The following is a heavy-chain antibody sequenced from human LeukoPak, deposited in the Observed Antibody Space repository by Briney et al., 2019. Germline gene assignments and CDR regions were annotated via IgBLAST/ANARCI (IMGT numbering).Heavy chain of an antibody. CDR2: ISADSNTI. CDR3: ARDGHPYFDFWSNYYYAFDI. CDR1: GFTFSIYS. J-gene: IGHJ3*02. V-gene: IGHV3-48*01. D-gene: IGHD3-3*01. Sequence: GGSLRLSCAASGFTFSIYSMNWVRQAPGEGLEWLSYISADSNTIYYADSVKGRFTISRDNAKTSLYLQMNNLRAEDTAVYYCARDGHPYFDFWSNYYYAFDIWGQGTLVTVSS.